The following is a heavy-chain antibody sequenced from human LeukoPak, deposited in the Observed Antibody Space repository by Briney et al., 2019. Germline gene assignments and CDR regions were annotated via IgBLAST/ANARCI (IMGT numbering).Heavy chain of an antibody. D-gene: IGHD3-22*01. CDR1: GFTFSSYA. Sequence: GGSLRLSCAASGFTFSSYAVSWVRQAPGKGLEWVSAISGSGGSTYYADSVKGRFTISRDNSKNTLYLQMNSLIGDDTAVYYCTTDWSYYYDSSGYRFDYWGQGTLVTVSS. J-gene: IGHJ4*02. CDR3: TTDWSYYYDSSGYRFDY. CDR2: ISGSGGST. V-gene: IGHV3-23*01.